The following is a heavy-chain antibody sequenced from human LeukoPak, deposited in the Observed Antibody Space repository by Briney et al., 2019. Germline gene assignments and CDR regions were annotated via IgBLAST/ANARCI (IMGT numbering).Heavy chain of an antibody. D-gene: IGHD6-13*01. CDR3: AYSMGAAARGNYYYYYYMDV. J-gene: IGHJ6*03. V-gene: IGHV4-31*03. Sequence: PSETLSLTCTVSGGSISSGGYYWSCIRQHPGKGLEWIGYIYYSGSTYYNPSLKSRVTISVDTSKNQFPLKLSSVTAADTAVYYCAYSMGAAARGNYYYYYYMDVWGKGTTVTVSS. CDR1: GGSISSGGYY. CDR2: IYYSGST.